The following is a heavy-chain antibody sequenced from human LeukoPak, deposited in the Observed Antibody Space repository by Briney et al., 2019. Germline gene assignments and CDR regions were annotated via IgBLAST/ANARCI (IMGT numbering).Heavy chain of an antibody. CDR3: ARARGYCSGGSCYFWFDP. J-gene: IGHJ5*02. CDR1: GGSFSGYY. D-gene: IGHD2-15*01. Sequence: SETLSLTCAVYGGSFSGYYWSWTRQPPGKGLEWIGEINHSGSTNYNPSLKSRVTISVDTSKNQFSLKLSSVTAADTAVYYCARARGYCSGGSCYFWFDPWGQGTLVTVSS. V-gene: IGHV4-34*01. CDR2: INHSGST.